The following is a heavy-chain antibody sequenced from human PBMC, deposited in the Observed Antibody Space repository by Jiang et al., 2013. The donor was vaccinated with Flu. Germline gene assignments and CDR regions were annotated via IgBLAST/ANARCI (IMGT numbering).Heavy chain of an antibody. CDR3: ARVALECSGGSCLDFDY. J-gene: IGHJ4*02. CDR1: GYSFATYW. CDR2: IYPGDSDT. V-gene: IGHV5-51*01. Sequence: GYSFATYWIGWVRQMPGKGLEWMGVIYPGDSDTRYSPSFQGQVTISADKSITTAYLQWSSLKASDSAMYYCARVALECSGGSCLDFDYWGQGTLVSVSS. D-gene: IGHD2-15*01.